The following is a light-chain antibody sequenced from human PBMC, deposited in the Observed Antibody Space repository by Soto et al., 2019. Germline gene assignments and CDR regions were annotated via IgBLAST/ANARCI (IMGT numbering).Light chain of an antibody. CDR2: SNN. Sequence: QAVVTQPPSASGTPGQRVTISCSGSSSSIGSNAVNWYQQLPGTAPKLLIYSNNQRPSGVPGRFSGSKSGTSASLAIIGLQSEDEADYYCAAWDDSLNGVVFGGGTKLTVL. CDR1: SSSIGSNA. V-gene: IGLV1-44*01. CDR3: AAWDDSLNGVV. J-gene: IGLJ3*02.